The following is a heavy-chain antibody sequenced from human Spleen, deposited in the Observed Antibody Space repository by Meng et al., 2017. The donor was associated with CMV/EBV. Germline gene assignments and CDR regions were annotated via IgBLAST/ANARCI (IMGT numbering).Heavy chain of an antibody. D-gene: IGHD3-22*01. CDR3: ARDERVLIPISGYLGY. CDR1: GFTVINNY. CDR2: IYSGGST. J-gene: IGHJ4*02. Sequence: GGSLRLSCAASGFTVINNYMTWVRQAPGKGLEWVSVIYSGGSTYYADSVKGRFTISRDDSKNTLYLQMNSVRAEDTAVYHCARDERVLIPISGYLGYWGQGTLVTVSS. V-gene: IGHV3-66*02.